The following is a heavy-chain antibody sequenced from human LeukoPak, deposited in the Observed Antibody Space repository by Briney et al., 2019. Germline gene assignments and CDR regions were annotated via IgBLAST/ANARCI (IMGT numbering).Heavy chain of an antibody. V-gene: IGHV3-7*01. CDR2: IKQDGSEK. J-gene: IGHJ4*02. Sequence: GGSLRLSCAASGFTFSSYWMSWVRQAPGKGLEWVANIKQDGSEKYYVDSVKGRFTISRDNAKNSLYLQMNSLRAEDTAVYYCATVDYGGKPNFDYWGQGTLVTVSS. CDR1: GFTFSSYW. D-gene: IGHD4-23*01. CDR3: ATVDYGGKPNFDY.